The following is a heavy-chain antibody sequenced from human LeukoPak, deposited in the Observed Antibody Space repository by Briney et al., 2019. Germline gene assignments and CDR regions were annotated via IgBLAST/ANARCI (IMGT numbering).Heavy chain of an antibody. D-gene: IGHD3-16*01. V-gene: IGHV4-59*01. Sequence: SKTLSLTCTVSGGSITNDYWNWIRQSSGKQLEWIGSIHYSGTINYSPSLKSRITISLDTSKNQFSLKLSSVTAADTAMYYCATSYDHGWLIGSWGQGTLVTVSS. CDR2: IHYSGTI. J-gene: IGHJ4*02. CDR1: GGSITNDY. CDR3: ATSYDHGWLIGS.